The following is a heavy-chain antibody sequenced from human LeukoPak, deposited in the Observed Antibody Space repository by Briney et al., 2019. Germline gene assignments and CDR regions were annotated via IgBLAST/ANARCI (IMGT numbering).Heavy chain of an antibody. V-gene: IGHV3-23*01. CDR1: GFTFSSYA. CDR2: ISGSGGST. Sequence: GGSLRLSCAASGFTFSSYAMSWVRQAPGKGLEWVTAISGSGGSTYYADSVKGTFTISRDNSKNTLYLQMNSLRAEVTAVYYCAKVRDGELDYWGQGTLVTVSS. D-gene: IGHD4-17*01. J-gene: IGHJ4*02. CDR3: AKVRDGELDY.